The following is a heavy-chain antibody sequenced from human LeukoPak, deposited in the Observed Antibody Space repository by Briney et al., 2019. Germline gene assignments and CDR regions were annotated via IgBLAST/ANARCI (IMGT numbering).Heavy chain of an antibody. CDR2: IRSKAYGATI. CDR3: TRGPILLWIHNGMDV. CDR1: GFIFGDHA. D-gene: IGHD2-8*02. J-gene: IGHJ6*02. V-gene: IGHV3-49*04. Sequence: GGSPRLSCTASGFIFGDHAMSWVRQAPGKGLEWVGFIRSKAYGATIEYAASVKGRFTISRDDSKGIAYLQVDNLKIEDTALYYCTRGPILLWIHNGMDVWGQGTTVTVSS.